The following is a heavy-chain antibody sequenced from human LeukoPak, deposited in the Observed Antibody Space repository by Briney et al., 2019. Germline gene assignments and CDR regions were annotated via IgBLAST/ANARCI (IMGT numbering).Heavy chain of an antibody. CDR3: YYYDSSGFYPQTKIDY. CDR1: GFSFSTYS. J-gene: IGHJ4*02. Sequence: GGSLTLSCAGSGFSFSTYSMNWVRQAPGKGLEWVSGITGSGANTYYANSVKGRFTISRDNSKNTLYLRMNSLRAEDTAVYYCYYYDSSGFYPQTKIDYWGQGTLVTVSS. D-gene: IGHD3-22*01. CDR2: ITGSGANT. V-gene: IGHV3-23*01.